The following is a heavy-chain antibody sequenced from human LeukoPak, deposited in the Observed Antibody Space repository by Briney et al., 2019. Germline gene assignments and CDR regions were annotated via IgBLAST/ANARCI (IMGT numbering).Heavy chain of an antibody. J-gene: IGHJ4*02. D-gene: IGHD5-18*01. V-gene: IGHV3-74*01. CDR1: GFTFSSYW. CDR3: ARAGGYSYGSEPFDY. CDR2: INSDGSGT. Sequence: PGGSLRLSCAASGFTFSSYWMHWVRQAPGKGLVWVSRINSDGSGTSYADSVKGRFTISRDNARNSLYLQMNSLRAEDTAVYYCARAGGYSYGSEPFDYWGQGTLVTVSS.